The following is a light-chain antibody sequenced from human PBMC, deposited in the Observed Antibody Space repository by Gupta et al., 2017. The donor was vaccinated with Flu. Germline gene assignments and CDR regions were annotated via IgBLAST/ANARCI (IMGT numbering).Light chain of an antibody. CDR2: KDT. CDR1: NLGDKY. J-gene: IGLJ1*01. Sequence: SPGQTASITCSGDNLGDKYACWYQQKPGQSPVLVICKDTKRPSGIPERFSGSNSGNTATLTISGTQAMDEADYYCQAWDSTTGVFGTGTKVTVL. V-gene: IGLV3-1*01. CDR3: QAWDSTTGV.